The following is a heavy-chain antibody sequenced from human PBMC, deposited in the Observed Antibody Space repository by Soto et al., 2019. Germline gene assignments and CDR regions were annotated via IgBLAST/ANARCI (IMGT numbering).Heavy chain of an antibody. CDR3: AREAPGYSSGWLRDYYYYGMDV. CDR1: GDSVSSNSAA. V-gene: IGHV6-1*01. Sequence: SQTLSLTCAISGDSVSSNSAAWNWIRQSPSRGLEWLGRTYYRSKWYNDYAVSVKSRITINPDTSKNQFSLQLNSVTPEDTAVYYCAREAPGYSSGWLRDYYYYGMDVWGKGTTVTVSS. J-gene: IGHJ6*04. D-gene: IGHD6-19*01. CDR2: TYYRSKWYN.